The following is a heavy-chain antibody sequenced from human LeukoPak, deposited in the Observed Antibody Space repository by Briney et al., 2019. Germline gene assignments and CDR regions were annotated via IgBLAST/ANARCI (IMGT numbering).Heavy chain of an antibody. CDR2: INPNSGGT. CDR3: VRDMRAAGGAGG. J-gene: IGHJ4*02. V-gene: IGHV1-2*02. CDR1: GYTFTDYS. Sequence: ASVKVSCKASGYTFTDYSMHWVRQAPGQGLEWMGWINPNSGGTDYAQKFQGRVTMTRVTSISTAYLEVTRLTSDDTAVYFCVRDMRAAGGAGGWGQGTLVTVSS. D-gene: IGHD6-13*01.